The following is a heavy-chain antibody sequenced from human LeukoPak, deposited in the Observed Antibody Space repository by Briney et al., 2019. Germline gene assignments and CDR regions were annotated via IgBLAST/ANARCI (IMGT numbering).Heavy chain of an antibody. V-gene: IGHV3-23*01. CDR1: GFSFSSYA. CDR2: ISSSGGST. CDR3: AKASVGTTGGTFDS. D-gene: IGHD1-26*01. J-gene: IGHJ4*02. Sequence: GGSLRLSCAASGFSFSSYAMSWVRQAPGKGLEWVSGISSSGGSTYYADSVKGRFTISRDNSKNTLYLQMNSLRAGDTAVYYCAKASVGTTGGTFDSWGQGTLVTVSS.